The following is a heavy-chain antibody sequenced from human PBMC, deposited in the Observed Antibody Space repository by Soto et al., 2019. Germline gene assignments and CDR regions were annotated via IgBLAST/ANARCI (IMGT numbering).Heavy chain of an antibody. D-gene: IGHD6-6*01. V-gene: IGHV4-4*02. CDR3: ARSLGYSSSWDFDY. CDR2: IYHSGST. Sequence: SETLSLTCAVSGGSISSSNWWSWVRQPPGKGLEWIGEIYHSGSTNYNPSLKSRVTISVDKSKNQFSLKLSSVTAADTAVYYCARSLGYSSSWDFDYWGQGTLVTVSS. J-gene: IGHJ4*02. CDR1: GGSISSSNW.